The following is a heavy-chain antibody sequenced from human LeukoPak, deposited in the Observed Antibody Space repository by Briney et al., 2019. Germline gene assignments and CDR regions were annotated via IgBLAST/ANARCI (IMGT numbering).Heavy chain of an antibody. D-gene: IGHD2-2*01. J-gene: IGHJ6*02. V-gene: IGHV3-23*01. CDR1: GFTFCTYA. CDR3: AKTAAPNYDYYYGMDV. CDR2: ISGSGGNT. Sequence: GGSLRLSCAASGFTFCTYAMSCVRQAPGKGLEWVSTISGSGGNTYFADSVKGRFTISRDNSKNTLFLQMNSLRAEDTADYYCAKTAAPNYDYYYGMDVWGQGTTVTVSS.